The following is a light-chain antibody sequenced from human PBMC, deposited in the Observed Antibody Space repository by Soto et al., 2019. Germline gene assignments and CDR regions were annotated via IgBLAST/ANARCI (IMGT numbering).Light chain of an antibody. CDR3: QQDDSSPYT. CDR1: QSVSSSY. J-gene: IGKJ2*01. V-gene: IGKV3-20*01. Sequence: EIVLTQSPGTLSLSPGERATLSCRASQSVSSSYLAWYQEKPGQAPRLLIYGASSRATGIPDRFSGSGSVTDFTLTISRLEPEDFSVYYCQQDDSSPYTFGQGTKLEIK. CDR2: GAS.